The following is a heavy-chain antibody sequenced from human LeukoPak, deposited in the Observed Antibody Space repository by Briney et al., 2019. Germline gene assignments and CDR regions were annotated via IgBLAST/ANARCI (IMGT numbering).Heavy chain of an antibody. V-gene: IGHV1-2*02. J-gene: IGHJ3*02. D-gene: IGHD2-2*01. CDR3: ARGAQLPDAFDI. Sequence: ASVKASCKTSGYTFTGYYMHWMRQAPGQGLEWMGWINPNSGGTNYAQKFQGRVTMTRDTSTSTAYMELSRLRSDDTAVYYCARGAQLPDAFDIWGQGTMVTVSS. CDR2: INPNSGGT. CDR1: GYTFTGYY.